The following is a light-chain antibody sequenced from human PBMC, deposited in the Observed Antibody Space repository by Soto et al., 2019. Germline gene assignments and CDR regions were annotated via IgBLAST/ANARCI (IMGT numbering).Light chain of an antibody. Sequence: SYELTQPLSVSVALGQTARITCGGNNIGIKNVHWYQQKPGQVPVLVIYRDINRPSGIPERFSGSNSGNTATLTISRAQAGDEADYYCQVWDNSVVFGGGTKLTVL. CDR1: NIGIKN. V-gene: IGLV3-9*01. CDR2: RDI. CDR3: QVWDNSVV. J-gene: IGLJ2*01.